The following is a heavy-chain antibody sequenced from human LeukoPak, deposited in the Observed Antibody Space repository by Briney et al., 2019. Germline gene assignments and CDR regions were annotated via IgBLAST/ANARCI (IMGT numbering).Heavy chain of an antibody. CDR2: ISYIGST. CDR1: GDSFSSHY. J-gene: IGHJ3*02. V-gene: IGHV4-59*11. D-gene: IGHD4-17*01. CDR3: ARDLVTVTKGFDI. Sequence: SETLSLTCVVSGDSFSSHYWTWIRQSPGKGLEWIGYISYIGSTNYNPSLKSRVTISIDTSKNQFSLKLRSVTAADTAVYYCARDLVTVTKGFDIWGQGTMVSVSS.